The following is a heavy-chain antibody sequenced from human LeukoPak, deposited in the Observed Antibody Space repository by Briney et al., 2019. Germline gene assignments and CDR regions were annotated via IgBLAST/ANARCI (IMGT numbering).Heavy chain of an antibody. CDR3: AREDIVVVPAAIWYYGIDV. CDR2: ISYDGSNK. Sequence: GGSLRLSCAASGFTFSSYAMHWVRQAPGKGLEWVAVISYDGSNKYYADSVKGRFTISRDNSKNTLYLQMNSLRAEDTAVYYCAREDIVVVPAAIWYYGIDVWGQGTTVTVSS. CDR1: GFTFSSYA. V-gene: IGHV3-30-3*01. J-gene: IGHJ6*02. D-gene: IGHD2-2*02.